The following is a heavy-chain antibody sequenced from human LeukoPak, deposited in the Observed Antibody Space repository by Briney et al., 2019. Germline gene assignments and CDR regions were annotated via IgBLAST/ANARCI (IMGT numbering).Heavy chain of an antibody. Sequence: GGSLRLSCAASGFTLSSNWMHWVRQAPGKGLVWVSRINGDGSSTSYADSVKGRFTISRDNAKNSLYLQMNSLRAEDTAVYFCAREGALTVTKDAFDIWGQGTMVTVSS. CDR3: AREGALTVTKDAFDI. CDR2: INGDGSST. V-gene: IGHV3-74*01. J-gene: IGHJ3*02. CDR1: GFTLSSNW. D-gene: IGHD4-17*01.